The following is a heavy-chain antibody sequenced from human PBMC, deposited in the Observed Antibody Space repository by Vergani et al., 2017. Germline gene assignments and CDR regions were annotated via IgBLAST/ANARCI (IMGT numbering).Heavy chain of an antibody. V-gene: IGHV4-59*02. CDR3: AGDTHSWQRADR. CDR2: LSTTGGA. Sequence: QVRLQESGPGLVKPSETLSLTCHVFGVSVTDYNCNWIRQAPGKGLEWIGSLSTTGGATHASHNPSLKSRVSISVDTSKSQFSLRLPSVTAADSAIYYCAGDTHSWQRADRWGQGLLVSVSS. J-gene: IGHJ5*02. D-gene: IGHD6-13*01. CDR1: GVSVTDYN.